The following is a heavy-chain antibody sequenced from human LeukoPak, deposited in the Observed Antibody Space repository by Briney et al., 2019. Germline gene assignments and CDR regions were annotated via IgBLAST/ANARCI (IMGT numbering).Heavy chain of an antibody. CDR1: GFTFSSYS. CDR3: ARSSDGDYYYYFDY. CDR2: ISSSSSTI. Sequence: GGSLRLSCAASGFTFSSYSMNWVRQAPGKGLEWVSYISSSSSTIYYADSVKGRFTISRDNAKNSLYLQMNSLRAEDTAVYYCARSSDGDYYYYFDYWGQGTLVTVSS. J-gene: IGHJ4*02. D-gene: IGHD4-17*01. V-gene: IGHV3-48*04.